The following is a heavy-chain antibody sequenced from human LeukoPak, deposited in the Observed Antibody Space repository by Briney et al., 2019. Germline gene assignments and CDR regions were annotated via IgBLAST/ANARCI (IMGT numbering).Heavy chain of an antibody. CDR3: ARDGPRQQLAGSWFDP. J-gene: IGHJ5*02. V-gene: IGHV1-18*01. CDR2: ISAYNGNT. CDR1: GYTFTSYG. D-gene: IGHD6-13*01. Sequence: GASVKVSCKASGYTFTSYGISWVRQAPGQGLEWMGWISAYNGNTNYAQKLQGRVTMTTDTSTSTAYMELRSLRSDDTAVYYCARDGPRQQLAGSWFDPWGQGTLVTVSS.